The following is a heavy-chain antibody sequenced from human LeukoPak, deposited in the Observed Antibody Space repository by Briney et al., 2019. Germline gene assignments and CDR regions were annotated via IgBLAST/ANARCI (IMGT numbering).Heavy chain of an antibody. CDR2: ISNNGGHT. Sequence: GGSLRLSCAASGFTFSSSAMSWVRQAPGKGLEWVSAISNNGGHTYYADSVQGRFTISRDNAKNTLYLQMNSLRAEDTAVYYCARLSGYSSIDYWGQGALVTVSS. CDR1: GFTFSSSA. CDR3: ARLSGYSSIDY. V-gene: IGHV3-23*01. D-gene: IGHD6-13*01. J-gene: IGHJ4*02.